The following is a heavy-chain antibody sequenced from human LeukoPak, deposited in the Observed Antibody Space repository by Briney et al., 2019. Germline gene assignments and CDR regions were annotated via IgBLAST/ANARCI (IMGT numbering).Heavy chain of an antibody. Sequence: GGSLTLSCAATGFSFTTYAMNWVRQAPGKGLEWVSSIDSSRSYIFYADSVKGRFTISRDNAKNSLYLQMDSLRVEDTAFYFCARASYTGFDLHFDQWGQGTLVTVSS. CDR3: ARASYTGFDLHFDQ. V-gene: IGHV3-21*01. CDR2: IDSSRSYI. D-gene: IGHD5-12*01. CDR1: GFSFTTYA. J-gene: IGHJ4*02.